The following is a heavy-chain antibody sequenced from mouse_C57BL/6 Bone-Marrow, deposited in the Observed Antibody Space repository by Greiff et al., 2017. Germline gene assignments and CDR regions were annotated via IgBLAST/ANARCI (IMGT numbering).Heavy chain of an antibody. Sequence: EVQLQQSGPELVKPGASVKISCKASGYSFTGYYMNWVKQSPGKSLEWIGEINPSTGGTSYNQKFKAKATLTVDTSSSTAYMQLNSLTSEDSAGDYCARELRWGWFAYWGQGTMGTVSA. J-gene: IGHJ3*01. D-gene: IGHD1-1*01. CDR2: INPSTGGT. CDR1: GYSFTGYY. V-gene: IGHV1-42*01. CDR3: ARELRWGWFAY.